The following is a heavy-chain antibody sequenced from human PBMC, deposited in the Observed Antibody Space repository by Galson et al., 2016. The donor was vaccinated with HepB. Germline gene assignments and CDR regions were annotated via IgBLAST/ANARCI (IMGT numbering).Heavy chain of an antibody. CDR3: ARHYYDSSPYFDC. V-gene: IGHV1-69*13. Sequence: SVKVSCKASGGTFSTYVISWVRQAPGQGLEWMGVIIPSSGTANYAQKFQGRVTITADESTSTAYMQLSSLRSEDTARYYCARHYYDSSPYFDCWGQGTLVTVSS. CDR1: GGTFSTYV. CDR2: IIPSSGTA. D-gene: IGHD3-22*01. J-gene: IGHJ4*02.